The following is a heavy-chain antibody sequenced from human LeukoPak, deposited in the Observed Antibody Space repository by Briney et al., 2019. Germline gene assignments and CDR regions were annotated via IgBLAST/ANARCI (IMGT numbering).Heavy chain of an antibody. D-gene: IGHD5-24*01. J-gene: IGHJ3*02. CDR2: ISADGNHE. V-gene: IGHV3-30*18. Sequence: GRSLRLSCAASGLTFSNYGMHWVCQAPGKGLEWVAVISADGNHEYYTDSVKGRFTISRDNSKNTLYLQMNSVRTEDTAEYYCAKDHENWRWLDIWGQGTMVTVSS. CDR1: GLTFSNYG. CDR3: AKDHENWRWLDI.